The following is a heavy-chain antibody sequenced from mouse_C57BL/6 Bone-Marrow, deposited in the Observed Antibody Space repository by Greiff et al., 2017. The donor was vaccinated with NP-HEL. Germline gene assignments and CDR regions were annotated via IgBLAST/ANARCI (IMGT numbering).Heavy chain of an antibody. D-gene: IGHD2-4*01. CDR2: ISDGGSYT. Sequence: EVQVVESGGGLVKPGGSLKLSCAASGFTFSSYAMPWVRQTPEKRLEWVATISDGGSYTYYPDNVKGRFTISRDNAKNNLYLQIRHLKSEDTAMYYCEREGDLGYDYGDWYLDGWGTGTAVTVSS. CDR3: EREGDLGYDYGDWYLDG. J-gene: IGHJ1*03. V-gene: IGHV5-4*01. CDR1: GFTFSSYA.